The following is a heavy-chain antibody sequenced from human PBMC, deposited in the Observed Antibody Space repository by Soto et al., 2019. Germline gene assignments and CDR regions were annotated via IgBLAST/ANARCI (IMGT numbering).Heavy chain of an antibody. CDR1: GGSISSSSYY. V-gene: IGHV4-39*01. CDR3: ARLCLWFGELFGDYYYMDV. J-gene: IGHJ6*03. Sequence: SETLSLTCTVSGGSISSSSYYWGWIRQPPGKGLEWIGSIYYSGSTYYNPSLKSRVTISVDTSKNQFSLKLSSVTAADTAVYYCARLCLWFGELFGDYYYMDVWGKGTTVTVSS. D-gene: IGHD3-10*01. CDR2: IYYSGST.